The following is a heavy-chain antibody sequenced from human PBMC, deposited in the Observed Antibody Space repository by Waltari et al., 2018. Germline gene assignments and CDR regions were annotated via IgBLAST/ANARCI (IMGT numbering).Heavy chain of an antibody. V-gene: IGHV3-33*01. Sequence: QVQLLESGGGVVQPGRSLRLSCAASGFTFSSYGILWVRQPPGKGLEWVAGIWYDGSNKYYADSVKGRFTISRDNSKNTLYLQMNSLRAEDTAVYYCARDLLSSVRGNAFDIWGQGTMVTVSS. CDR1: GFTFSSYG. CDR2: IWYDGSNK. CDR3: ARDLLSSVRGNAFDI. D-gene: IGHD3-10*01. J-gene: IGHJ3*02.